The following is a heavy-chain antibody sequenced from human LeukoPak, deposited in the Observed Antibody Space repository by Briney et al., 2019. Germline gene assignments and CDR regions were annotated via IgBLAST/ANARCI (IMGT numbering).Heavy chain of an antibody. J-gene: IGHJ6*02. D-gene: IGHD2-15*01. CDR1: GYTFTSYA. CDR3: ARGDNIVVVAATSYYYYGMDV. Sequence: ASVKVSCKASGYTFTSYAMHWVRQAPGQRLEWMGWINAGNGNTKYSQKFQGRVTITRDTSASTAYMELSSLRSEDTAVYYCARGDNIVVVAATSYYYYGMDVWGQGTTVTVSS. CDR2: INAGNGNT. V-gene: IGHV1-3*01.